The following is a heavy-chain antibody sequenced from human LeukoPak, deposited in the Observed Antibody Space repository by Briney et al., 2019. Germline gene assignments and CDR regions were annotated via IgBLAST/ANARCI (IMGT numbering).Heavy chain of an antibody. D-gene: IGHD3-10*01. J-gene: IGHJ5*02. Sequence: GGSLRLSCAVSGFTFNLYTMHWVRQAPGKGLEWVTLISYEGSGKFYADSVQGRFTISRDNSKNTLYLQMNSLRAEDTAVYYCASAPGSKRRGNWFDPWGQGTLVTVSS. CDR3: ASAPGSKRRGNWFDP. V-gene: IGHV3-30*04. CDR2: ISYEGSGK. CDR1: GFTFNLYT.